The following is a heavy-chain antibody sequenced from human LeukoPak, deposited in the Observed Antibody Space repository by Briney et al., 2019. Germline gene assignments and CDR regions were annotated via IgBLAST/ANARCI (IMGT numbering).Heavy chain of an antibody. D-gene: IGHD6-13*01. J-gene: IGHJ4*02. V-gene: IGHV7-4-1*02. CDR3: ARVGEIGSSWYLFDY. CDR1: GYTFTGYY. CDR2: INTNTGNP. Sequence: ASVKVSCKASGYTFTGYYMHWVRQAPGQGLEWMGWINTNTGNPTYAQGFTGRFVFSLDTSVSTAYLQISSLKAEDTAVYYCARVGEIGSSWYLFDYWGQGTLVTVSS.